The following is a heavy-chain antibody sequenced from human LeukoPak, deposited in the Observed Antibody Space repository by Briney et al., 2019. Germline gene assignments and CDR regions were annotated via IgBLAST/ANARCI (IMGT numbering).Heavy chain of an antibody. D-gene: IGHD3-10*01. V-gene: IGHV3-15*01. CDR3: TTDSLKRLIPVRGVNDAFNI. Sequence: GGSLRLSCAASGFTFRDAWMSWVRQAPGKGLECVGRIKSKSGGGTTDYAAPVKGRFTISRNDTKKTRYRQMKSMKTEDTAMYYCTTDSLKRLIPVRGVNDAFNIWGQGTMVTVSS. CDR1: GFTFRDAW. J-gene: IGHJ3*02. CDR2: IKSKSGGGTT.